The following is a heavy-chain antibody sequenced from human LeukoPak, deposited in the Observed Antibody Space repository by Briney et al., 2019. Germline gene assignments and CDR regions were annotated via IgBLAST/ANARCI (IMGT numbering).Heavy chain of an antibody. CDR1: GFTFSNYA. CDR2: INGRGGST. CDR3: ARAFSTTAFDY. D-gene: IGHD4-17*01. Sequence: GGSLRLSCAASGFTFSNYAMSWVRQAPGKGLEWVSSINGRGGSTYYADSVKGRFTISRDNSKNTLYLQMNSLRAEDTAVYYCARAFSTTAFDYWGQGTLVTVSS. J-gene: IGHJ4*02. V-gene: IGHV3-23*01.